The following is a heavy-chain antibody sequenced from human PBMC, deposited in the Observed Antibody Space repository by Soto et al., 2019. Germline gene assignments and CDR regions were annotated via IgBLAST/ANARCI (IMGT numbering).Heavy chain of an antibody. CDR1: GYPFGGYA. J-gene: IGHJ4*02. V-gene: IGHV1-18*01. CDR2: VSAHTGDS. CDR3: ARPSTSYGDYGWSLAY. D-gene: IGHD4-17*01. Sequence: QVQLVQSGAEVKKPGASVKVSCKASGYPFGGYAIGWVRQAPGQGLEWLGWVSAHTGDSGYAQRFQVRVTLTMETSTSTAYMELRGLRSDDTAVYYCARPSTSYGDYGWSLAYWGQGTLVTVSS.